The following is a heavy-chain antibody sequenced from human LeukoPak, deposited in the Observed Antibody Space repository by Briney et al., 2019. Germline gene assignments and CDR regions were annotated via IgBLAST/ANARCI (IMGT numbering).Heavy chain of an antibody. J-gene: IGHJ3*02. CDR1: GYSISSGYY. D-gene: IGHD6-6*01. CDR2: IYYTGST. CDR3: ARYSSSSYAFDI. V-gene: IGHV4-38-2*02. Sequence: ESSETLSLTCTVSGYSISSGYYWGWIRQPPGKGLECIGYIYYTGSTNYNPSLKSRVTISVDTSKNQFSLRLSSVTAADTAVYYCARYSSSSYAFDIWGQGTMVTVSS.